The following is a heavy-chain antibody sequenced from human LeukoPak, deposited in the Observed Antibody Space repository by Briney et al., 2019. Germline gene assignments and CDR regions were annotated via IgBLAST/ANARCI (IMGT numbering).Heavy chain of an antibody. Sequence: SETLSLTCSVSGGSISSYYWSWIRQPAGKGLEWIGRVDTSGRTNYNPSLKSRVTMSIDTSRSQFYLKLTSVTAADTAMNYCARERTWLRCFDCWGQGTLVTVSS. D-gene: IGHD4-17*01. J-gene: IGHJ4*02. CDR3: ARERTWLRCFDC. CDR1: GGSISSYY. V-gene: IGHV4-4*07. CDR2: VDTSGRT.